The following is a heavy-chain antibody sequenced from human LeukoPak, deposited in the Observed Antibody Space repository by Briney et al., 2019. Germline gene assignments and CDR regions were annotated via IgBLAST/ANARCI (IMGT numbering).Heavy chain of an antibody. Sequence: GGSVRLSCTAYGFTCGDEAMSWVRQAPGKGLEWVGFIRSKAYGGTTEYAASVKGRFTISRDDSKSIAYLQMNSLKTEDTAVYYCTGGSYYLGYWGQGTLVTVSS. V-gene: IGHV3-49*04. CDR2: IRSKAYGGTT. J-gene: IGHJ4*02. CDR3: TGGSYYLGY. CDR1: GFTCGDEA. D-gene: IGHD1-26*01.